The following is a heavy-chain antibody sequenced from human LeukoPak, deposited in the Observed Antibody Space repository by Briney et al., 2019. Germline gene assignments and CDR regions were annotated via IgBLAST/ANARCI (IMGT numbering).Heavy chain of an antibody. CDR1: GFTFSSYS. D-gene: IGHD3-10*01. CDR3: ARGRRVQGVMKKNWFDP. V-gene: IGHV4-34*01. J-gene: IGHJ5*02. Sequence: GSLRLSCAASGFTFSSYSMNWVRQPPGKGLEWIGEINHSGSTNYNPSLKSRVTISVDTSKNQFSLKVSSVTAADTAVYYCARGRRVQGVMKKNWFDPWGQGTLVTVSS. CDR2: INHSGST.